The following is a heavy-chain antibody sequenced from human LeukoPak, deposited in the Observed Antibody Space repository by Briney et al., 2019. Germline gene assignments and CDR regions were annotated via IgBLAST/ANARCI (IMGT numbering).Heavy chain of an antibody. CDR3: ATFPAYDRSGYYYVDY. Sequence: PSETLSLTCTVSGDSISYTNYYWGWIRQPPGKGLEWIGSIYYSGRNYHKPSLKSRVTISVDTSKNQFSLKLTSVSAADTAVYYCATFPAYDRSGYYYVDYCGQGTMVTLSS. D-gene: IGHD3-22*01. J-gene: IGHJ4*02. CDR1: GDSISYTNYY. CDR2: IYYSGRN. V-gene: IGHV4-39*01.